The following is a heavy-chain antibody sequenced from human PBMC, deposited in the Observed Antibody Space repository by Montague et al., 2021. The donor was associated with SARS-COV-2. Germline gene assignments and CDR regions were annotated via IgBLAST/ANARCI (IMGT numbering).Heavy chain of an antibody. D-gene: IGHD2-8*02. J-gene: IGHJ4*02. V-gene: IGHV3-74*01. Sequence: SLRLSCAASGFTLSSYWMYWVRQVPGKGLVWISRIHYDGSSTNYADSVKGRFTISRDTAKNTLHLQMNSLRAEDTAVYYCARAYYTGLYPFDYWGQGTLVTVSS. CDR3: ARAYYTGLYPFDY. CDR1: GFTLSSYW. CDR2: IHYDGSST.